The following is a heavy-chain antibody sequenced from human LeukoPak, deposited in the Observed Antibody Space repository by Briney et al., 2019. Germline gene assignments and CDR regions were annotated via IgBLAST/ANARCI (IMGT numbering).Heavy chain of an antibody. J-gene: IGHJ4*02. CDR2: IIHNGVT. CDR3: ARPSHYYDSSGYYPY. CDR1: GGSFTDYY. D-gene: IGHD3-22*01. Sequence: SETLSLTCAVYGGSFTDYYWSWIRQSPGKGLEWIGEIIHNGVTNYDPSLKSRVTISVDTSKNHFSLRLSSVTAADTAVYYCARPSHYYDSSGYYPYWGQGTLVTVSS. V-gene: IGHV4-34*12.